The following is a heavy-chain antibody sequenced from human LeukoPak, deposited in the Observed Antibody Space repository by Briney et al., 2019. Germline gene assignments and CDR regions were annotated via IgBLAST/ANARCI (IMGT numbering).Heavy chain of an antibody. Sequence: GGSLRLSCAASGFTFSSYAMSWVRQAPGKGLEWVSAISGSGGSTYYADSVKGRFTIFRDNSKNTLYLQMNSLRAEDTAVYYCACTGTTDIVYPKYFQHWGQGTLVTVSS. J-gene: IGHJ1*01. D-gene: IGHD1-1*01. CDR2: ISGSGGST. CDR3: ACTGTTDIVYPKYFQH. V-gene: IGHV3-23*01. CDR1: GFTFSSYA.